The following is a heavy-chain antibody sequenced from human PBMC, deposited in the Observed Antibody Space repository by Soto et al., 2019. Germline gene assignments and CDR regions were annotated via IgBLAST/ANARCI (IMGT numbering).Heavy chain of an antibody. CDR2: ISAYNGNT. Sequence: ASVKVSCKASGYTFTSYGISWVRQAPGQGLEWMGWISAYNGNTNYAQKLQGRVTMTTDTSTSTAYMGLRSLRSDDTAVYYCASVTVAGTWGSYYYYGMDVWGQGTTVTVSS. CDR3: ASVTVAGTWGSYYYYGMDV. J-gene: IGHJ6*02. V-gene: IGHV1-18*01. D-gene: IGHD6-19*01. CDR1: GYTFTSYG.